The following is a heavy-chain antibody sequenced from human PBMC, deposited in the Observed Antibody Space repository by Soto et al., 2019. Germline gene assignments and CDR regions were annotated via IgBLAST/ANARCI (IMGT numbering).Heavy chain of an antibody. CDR2: IIPIFGTA. CDR3: ARGGSSGWYSDWYNWFDP. CDR1: GGTFSSYA. V-gene: IGHV1-69*06. D-gene: IGHD6-19*01. Sequence: QVQLVQSGAEVKKPGSSVKVSCKASGGTFSSYAISWVRQAPGQGLEWMGGIIPIFGTANYAQKFQGRVTITADKSTRTAYMELSSLRSEDTAVYYCARGGSSGWYSDWYNWFDPWGQGTLVTVSS. J-gene: IGHJ5*02.